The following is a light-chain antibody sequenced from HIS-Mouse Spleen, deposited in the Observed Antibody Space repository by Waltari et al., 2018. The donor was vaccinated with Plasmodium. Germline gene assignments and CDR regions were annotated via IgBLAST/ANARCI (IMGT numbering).Light chain of an antibody. Sequence: QSALTQPRSVSGSPGQSVTIPCTGTSSDVGGYNYVSWYQQHPGKAPKLMIYDVSKRPAGVPDRFSGSKSGNAASLTISGLQAEDEADYYCCSYAGIYTYVFGTGTKVTVL. J-gene: IGLJ1*01. CDR1: SSDVGGYNY. CDR2: DVS. V-gene: IGLV2-11*01. CDR3: CSYAGIYTYV.